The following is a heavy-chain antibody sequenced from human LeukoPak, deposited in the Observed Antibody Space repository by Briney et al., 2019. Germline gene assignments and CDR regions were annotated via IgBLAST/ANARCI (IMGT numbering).Heavy chain of an antibody. V-gene: IGHV4-59*08. J-gene: IGHJ4*02. CDR3: ARISSDWPHCYFDY. CDR1: DDSISDYY. CDR2: FHNSETS. D-gene: IGHD6-19*01. Sequence: SETLSLTCTVSDDSISDYYRGWIRQPPGKGLEWIGYFHNSETSTYNPSLKSRVTISADTPKNQFSLKLSSVTAADTAVYYCARISSDWPHCYFDYWGLGALVTVSS.